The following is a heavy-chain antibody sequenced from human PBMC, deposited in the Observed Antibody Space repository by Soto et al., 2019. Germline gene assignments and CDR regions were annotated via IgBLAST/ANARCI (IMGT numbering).Heavy chain of an antibody. CDR2: ISGSGGST. CDR3: AKAPQGVDSNYVG. CDR1: GFTFSSFA. D-gene: IGHD4-4*01. J-gene: IGHJ4*02. V-gene: IGHV3-23*01. Sequence: GGSLRLSCATSGFTFSSFAMSWVRQGPGKGLEWVSAISGSGGSTYFADSVKGRFTISRDNSKNMLYLQMNSLRAEDTAVYYCAKAPQGVDSNYVGWGQGTLVTVSS.